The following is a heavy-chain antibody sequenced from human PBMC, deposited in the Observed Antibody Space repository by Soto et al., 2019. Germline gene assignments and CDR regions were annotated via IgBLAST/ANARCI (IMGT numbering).Heavy chain of an antibody. CDR1: GFTFNNAW. CDR3: TTTRGPGVVITYYYYGMDV. CDR2: IKSKTDGGTT. Sequence: EVQLVESGGGLVKPGGSLRLSCAASGFTFNNAWMNWVRQAPGKGLEWVGRIKSKTDGGTTDYAAPVKGRFTISRDDSKNTLYLQMNSLKTEDTAVYYCTTTRGPGVVITYYYYGMDVWGQGTTVTVSS. V-gene: IGHV3-15*07. J-gene: IGHJ6*02. D-gene: IGHD3-22*01.